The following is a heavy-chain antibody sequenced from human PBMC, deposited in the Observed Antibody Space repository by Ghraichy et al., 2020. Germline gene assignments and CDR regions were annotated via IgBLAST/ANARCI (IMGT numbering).Heavy chain of an antibody. CDR3: ARLPRCSGLYCYESWFDP. CDR2: IYHSGST. V-gene: IGHV4-38-2*01. D-gene: IGHD2-15*01. CDR1: SYSISSDYY. J-gene: IGHJ5*02. Sequence: SETLSLTCAVSSYSISSDYYWGWIRQPPGKGLEWIGSIYHSGSTYYNPSLKSRVTISVDTSKNQFSLELRSVTAADTAVYYCARLPRCSGLYCYESWFDPWGQGTLVTVSS.